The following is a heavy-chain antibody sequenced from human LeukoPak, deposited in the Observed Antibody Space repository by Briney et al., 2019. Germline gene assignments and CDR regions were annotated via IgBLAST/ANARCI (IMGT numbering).Heavy chain of an antibody. CDR2: IKQDGSEK. D-gene: IGHD3-10*01. CDR1: GFTFSSYW. V-gene: IGHV3-7*01. CDR3: ARDYYGSGSYYNEDY. Sequence: GGSLRLSCAASGFTFSSYWMSWVRQAPGKGLEWVANIKQDGSEKYYVDSVKGRFTISRDNAKNSLYLQMNSLRAEDTAVYYCARDYYGSGSYYNEDYWGQGTLVTVSS. J-gene: IGHJ4*02.